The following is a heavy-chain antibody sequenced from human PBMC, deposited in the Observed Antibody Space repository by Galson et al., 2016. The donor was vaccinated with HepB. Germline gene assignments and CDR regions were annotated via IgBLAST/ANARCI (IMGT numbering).Heavy chain of an antibody. CDR3: AKDYGDCSGGRCYSPTLFDC. Sequence: SLRLSCAASGFSLRTYAMSWVRQAPGRGLEWVSGISDDGGNTYYADSVKGRFTISRDHSQNTLYLQLNSLRADDTAVYFCAKDYGDCSGGRCYSPTLFDCWGQGTLVTVSS. CDR2: ISDDGGNT. J-gene: IGHJ4*02. V-gene: IGHV3-23*01. CDR1: GFSLRTYA. D-gene: IGHD2-15*01.